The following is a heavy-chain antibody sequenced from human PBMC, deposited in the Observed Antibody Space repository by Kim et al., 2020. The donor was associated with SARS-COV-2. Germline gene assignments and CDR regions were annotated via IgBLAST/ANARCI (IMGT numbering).Heavy chain of an antibody. CDR3: AKDWQQLVTRDYYYYYGMNV. J-gene: IGHJ6*02. Sequence: GGSLRLSCAASGFTFSSYAMSWVRQAPGKGLEWVSAISGSGGSTYYADSVKGRFTISRDNSKNTLYLQMNSLRAEDMAVYYCAKDWQQLVTRDYYYYYGMNVWGQGTTVTVSS. CDR2: ISGSGGST. CDR1: GFTFSSYA. D-gene: IGHD6-13*01. V-gene: IGHV3-23*01.